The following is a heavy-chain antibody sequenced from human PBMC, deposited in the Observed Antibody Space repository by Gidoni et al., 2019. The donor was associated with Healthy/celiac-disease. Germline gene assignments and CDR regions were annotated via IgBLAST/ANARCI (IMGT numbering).Heavy chain of an antibody. Sequence: EVQLLESGGGLVQPGGSLRPPCAASGFPFRSYAMSWVRQAPGKGLDWVSAISGSGGSTYYADSVKGRFTISRDNSKNTLYLQMNSLRAEDTAVYYCATAVAGTYVFDYWGQGTLVTVSS. V-gene: IGHV3-23*01. CDR2: ISGSGGST. J-gene: IGHJ4*02. CDR3: ATAVAGTYVFDY. D-gene: IGHD6-19*01. CDR1: GFPFRSYA.